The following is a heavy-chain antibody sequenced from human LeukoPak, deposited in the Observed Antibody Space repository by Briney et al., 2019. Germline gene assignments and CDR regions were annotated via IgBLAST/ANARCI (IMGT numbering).Heavy chain of an antibody. V-gene: IGHV4-39*01. CDR2: IYYSGST. CDR1: GGSISSSSYY. CDR3: ARKYYGSGSYYRDINFDY. J-gene: IGHJ4*02. Sequence: PSETLSLTCTVSGGSISSSSYYWGWIRQPPGKGLEWIGSIYYSGSTYYNPSLKSRVTISVDTSKNLFSLKLSSVTPADTAVYYCARKYYGSGSYYRDINFDYWGQGTLVSVSS. D-gene: IGHD3-10*01.